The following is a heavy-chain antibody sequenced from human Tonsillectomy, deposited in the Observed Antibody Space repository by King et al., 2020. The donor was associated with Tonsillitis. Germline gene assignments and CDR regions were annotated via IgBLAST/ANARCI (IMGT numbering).Heavy chain of an antibody. J-gene: IGHJ4*02. CDR1: GFTFSNFW. D-gene: IGHD1-26*01. CDR2: IKQDGGEK. V-gene: IGHV3-7*01. Sequence: VQLVQSGGGLVQPGGSLRLSCAASGFTFSNFWLSWVRQAPGKGLEWVANIKQDGGEKYYVDSVKGRFTISRDNAKNSLYLQMNSLRGEDTAVYYCARGNFGSYGYWDQGTLVTVSS. CDR3: ARGNFGSYGY.